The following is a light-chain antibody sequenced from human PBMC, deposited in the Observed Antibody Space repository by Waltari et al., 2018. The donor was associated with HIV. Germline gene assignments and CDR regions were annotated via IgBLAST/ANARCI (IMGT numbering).Light chain of an antibody. Sequence: QSVLTPPPSASGTPGPRVPIPCSGSSPNIGRNTGNWYQQPPGTAPKLLIYSNNQRPSGVPDRFSGSKSGTSASLAIRGLQSEDEADYYCAAWDDSLNGVVFGGGTKLTVL. J-gene: IGLJ2*01. CDR3: AAWDDSLNGVV. CDR1: SPNIGRNT. V-gene: IGLV1-44*01. CDR2: SNN.